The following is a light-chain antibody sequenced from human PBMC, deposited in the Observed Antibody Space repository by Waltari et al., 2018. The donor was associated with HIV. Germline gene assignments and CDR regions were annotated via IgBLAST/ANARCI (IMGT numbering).Light chain of an antibody. J-gene: IGKJ1*01. CDR2: GAS. CDR3: QQYHNYWT. CDR1: QSVTKN. Sequence: EVVLPQSPATVSVSPGGSVILSCRTSQSVTKNLAWYQQKPGQAPRLVICGASTRAAGVPARFTGRGSGTQFTLTISSLQSEDFAIYYCQQYHNYWTFGQGSK. V-gene: IGKV3-15*01.